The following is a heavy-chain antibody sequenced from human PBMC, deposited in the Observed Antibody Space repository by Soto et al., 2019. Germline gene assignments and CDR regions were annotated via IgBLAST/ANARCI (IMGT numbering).Heavy chain of an antibody. D-gene: IGHD7-27*01. CDR3: ASSLGVGIVNWFDP. CDR1: GFTFSSYS. Sequence: GGSLRLSCAASGFTFSSYSMNWVRQAPGKGLEWVSYISSSSSTIYYADSVKGRFTISRDNAKNSLYLQMNSLRDEDTAVYYCASSLGVGIVNWFDPWGQGTLVTVSS. J-gene: IGHJ5*02. V-gene: IGHV3-48*02. CDR2: ISSSSSTI.